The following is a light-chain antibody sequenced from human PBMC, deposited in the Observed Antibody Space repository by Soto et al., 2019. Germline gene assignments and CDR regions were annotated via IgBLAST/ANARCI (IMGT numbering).Light chain of an antibody. V-gene: IGLV2-14*01. CDR3: SSYTSSSTLFV. CDR1: SSDIGNYNY. Sequence: QSALTQPASVSGSPGQSITISCTGTSSDIGNYNYVSWFQQHPGKAPKLMIYDVRNRPSGVSNRFSGSKSGNTASLTISGLQAEYEADYYCSSYTSSSTLFVFGTGTKVTVL. CDR2: DVR. J-gene: IGLJ1*01.